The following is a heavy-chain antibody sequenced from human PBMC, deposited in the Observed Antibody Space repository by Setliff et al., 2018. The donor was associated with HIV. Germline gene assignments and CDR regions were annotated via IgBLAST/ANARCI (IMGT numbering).Heavy chain of an antibody. D-gene: IGHD6-13*01. CDR3: ASSHRIADFDI. Sequence: ETLSLTCTFSDGSISRYYWTWIRQPLGKALEWIGYIYYSGSTNYNPSLKSRGTLSVDTSMNQFSLKLRSVTAADTAVYYCASSHRIADFDIWGQGTMVTVSS. J-gene: IGHJ3*02. CDR1: DGSISRYY. CDR2: IYYSGST. V-gene: IGHV4-59*01.